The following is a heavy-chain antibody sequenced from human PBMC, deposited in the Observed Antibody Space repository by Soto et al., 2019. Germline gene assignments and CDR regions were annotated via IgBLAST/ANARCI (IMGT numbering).Heavy chain of an antibody. Sequence: QVQLVQSGAEVKKPGSSVKVSCKASGGTFSSYAISWVRQAPGQGLEWMGGIIPIFGTANYAQKFQGRVTITADESTSTAYMELSSLRSGDTAVYYCAREGHDYGDYSDAFDIWGQGTMVTVSS. CDR2: IIPIFGTA. V-gene: IGHV1-69*12. J-gene: IGHJ3*02. D-gene: IGHD4-17*01. CDR1: GGTFSSYA. CDR3: AREGHDYGDYSDAFDI.